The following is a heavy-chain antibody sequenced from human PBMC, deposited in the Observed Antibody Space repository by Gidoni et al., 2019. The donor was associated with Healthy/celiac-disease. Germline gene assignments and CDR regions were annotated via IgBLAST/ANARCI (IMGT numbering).Heavy chain of an antibody. J-gene: IGHJ4*02. CDR1: GYTVTGDY. Sequence: QVQMVQSGAEVKKPGASVKVSCKASGYTVTGDYMHWVRQAPGQGLEWMGWINPNSGGTNYAQKFQGRVTMTRDTSISTAYMELSRLRSDDTAVYYCARTAGYSSGWYIGDYYFDYWGQGTLVTVSS. CDR2: INPNSGGT. D-gene: IGHD6-19*01. CDR3: ARTAGYSSGWYIGDYYFDY. V-gene: IGHV1-2*02.